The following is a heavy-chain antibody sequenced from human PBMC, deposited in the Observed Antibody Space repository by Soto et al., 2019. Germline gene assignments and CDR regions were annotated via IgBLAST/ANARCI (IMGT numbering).Heavy chain of an antibody. CDR1: GGSFSGYY. Sequence: LSLTCAVYGGSFSGYYWSWIRQPPGKGLEWIGEINHSGSTNYNPSLKSRVTISVDTSKNQFSLKLSSVTAADTAVYYCARAEAKGTTGTTAVGYYYYGMDVWGQGTTVTVSS. CDR3: ARAEAKGTTGTTAVGYYYYGMDV. V-gene: IGHV4-34*01. D-gene: IGHD1-1*01. CDR2: INHSGST. J-gene: IGHJ6*02.